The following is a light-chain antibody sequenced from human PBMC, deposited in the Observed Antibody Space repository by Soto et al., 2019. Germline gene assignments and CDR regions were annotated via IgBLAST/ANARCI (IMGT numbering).Light chain of an antibody. Sequence: AIQMTQSPSSLPTSVGDRVTITCRASLGFRNDLGWYQQKPGKAPKLLIYAASSLQSGVPSRFSGSGSGTDFTLTISSPQPEDFATYYCLQDYNYPWTVGQGPKVDSK. CDR1: LGFRND. CDR3: LQDYNYPWT. V-gene: IGKV1-6*01. CDR2: AAS. J-gene: IGKJ1*01.